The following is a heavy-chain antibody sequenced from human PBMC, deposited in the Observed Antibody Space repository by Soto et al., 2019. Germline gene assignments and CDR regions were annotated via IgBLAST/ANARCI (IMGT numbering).Heavy chain of an antibody. J-gene: IGHJ4*02. Sequence: SVKVSCKASGGTFSSYAISLVRQAPGQGXEWXXGXIPIXGXXXXXXKFQGRVTITADESTSTAYMELSSLRSEDTAVYYCARSRRWPNFDYWGQGTLVTVSS. CDR2: XIPIXGXX. V-gene: IGHV1-69*13. CDR3: ARSRRWPNFDY. CDR1: GGTFSSYA. D-gene: IGHD2-15*01.